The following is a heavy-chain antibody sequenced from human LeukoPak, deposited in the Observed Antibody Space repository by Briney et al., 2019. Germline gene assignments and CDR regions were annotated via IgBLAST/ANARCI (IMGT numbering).Heavy chain of an antibody. CDR1: GGSSSGYY. D-gene: IGHD5-18*01. V-gene: IGHV4-34*01. Sequence: SETLSLTCAVYGGSSSGYYWSWIRQPPGKGLEWIGEINHSGSTNYNPSLKSRVTISVDTSKNQFSLKLSSVTAADTAVYYCARGDTAMALYFDYWGQGTLVTVSS. CDR3: ARGDTAMALYFDY. J-gene: IGHJ4*02. CDR2: INHSGST.